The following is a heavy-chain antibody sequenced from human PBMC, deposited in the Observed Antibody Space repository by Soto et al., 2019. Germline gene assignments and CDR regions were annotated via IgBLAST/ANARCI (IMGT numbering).Heavy chain of an antibody. CDR1: GFTFSSYA. Sequence: EVQLLESGGGLVQPGGSLRLSCAASGFTFSSYAMSWVRQAPGKGLEWVSAISGSGGSTYYADSVKGRFTISRDNSKNTLYLQMNSLRAEDTAVYYCAKGPLQEVEWLIFFDYWGQGTLVTVSS. V-gene: IGHV3-23*01. J-gene: IGHJ4*02. CDR3: AKGPLQEVEWLIFFDY. CDR2: ISGSGGST. D-gene: IGHD3-3*01.